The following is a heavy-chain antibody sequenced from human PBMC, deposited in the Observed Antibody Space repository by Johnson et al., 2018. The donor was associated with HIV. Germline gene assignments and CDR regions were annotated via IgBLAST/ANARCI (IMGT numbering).Heavy chain of an antibody. Sequence: VQLVESGGGLVQPGGSLRLSCAASGFTFSSYGMSWVRQAPGKGLEWVANIKQDGSEKYYVDSVKGRFTISRDNAKSSLFLQMNSLRADDTAVYYCARGYNSAFDIWGQGTMVTVSS. V-gene: IGHV3-7*01. CDR2: IKQDGSEK. D-gene: IGHD1-1*01. J-gene: IGHJ3*02. CDR1: GFTFSSYG. CDR3: ARGYNSAFDI.